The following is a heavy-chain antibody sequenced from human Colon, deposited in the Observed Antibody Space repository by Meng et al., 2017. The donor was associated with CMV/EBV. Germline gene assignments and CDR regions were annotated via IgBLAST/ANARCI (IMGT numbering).Heavy chain of an antibody. CDR3: ARGMTVSSPFDY. V-gene: IGHV1-69*05. CDR2: IIPIFGTA. Sequence: SVKVSCKASGGTFSSYAISWVRQAPGQGLEWMGGIIPIFGTANYAQKFQGRVTITTDESTSTAYMELSSLRSEDTAVYYCARGMTVSSPFDYWGQGTLVTVSS. J-gene: IGHJ4*02. CDR1: GGTFSSYA. D-gene: IGHD2-21*02.